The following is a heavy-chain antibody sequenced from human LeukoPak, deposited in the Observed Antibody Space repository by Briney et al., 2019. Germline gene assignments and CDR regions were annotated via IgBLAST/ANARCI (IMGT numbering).Heavy chain of an antibody. V-gene: IGHV1-18*01. CDR3: ARASSSYGSGLSYIDY. D-gene: IGHD3-10*01. CDR2: INTDNGDT. Sequence: SVNVSCKVYGYIFANHCLTWVRPAAGRGLEWMGWINTDNGDTNYTQMVQDRVTLTREASTKTAYMELRSLSSDDTAFYFCARASSSYGSGLSYIDYWGQGTLVTVSS. J-gene: IGHJ4*02. CDR1: GYIFANHC.